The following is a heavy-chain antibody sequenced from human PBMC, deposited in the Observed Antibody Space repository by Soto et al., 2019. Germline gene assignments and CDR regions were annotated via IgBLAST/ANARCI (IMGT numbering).Heavy chain of an antibody. J-gene: IGHJ6*02. V-gene: IGHV1-69*13. CDR3: AGGYSYGYVAYYYYGMDV. Sequence: GASVKVSCKASGGTFSSYAISWVRQAPGQGLEWMGGIIPIFGTANYAQKFQGRVTITADESTSTAYMELSSLRSEDTAVYYCAGGYSYGYVAYYYYGMDVWGQGTTVTVS. CDR2: IIPIFGTA. D-gene: IGHD5-18*01. CDR1: GGTFSSYA.